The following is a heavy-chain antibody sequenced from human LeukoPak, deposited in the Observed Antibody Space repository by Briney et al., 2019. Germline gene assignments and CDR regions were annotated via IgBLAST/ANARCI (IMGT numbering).Heavy chain of an antibody. CDR2: ISISSNYI. CDR1: GFTFSRYS. D-gene: IGHD6-19*01. CDR3: AKSPWTVAGTIDY. V-gene: IGHV3-21*01. J-gene: IGHJ4*02. Sequence: GGSLRLSCAASGFTFSRYSMNWVRQAPGKGLEWVSSISISSNYIYYADSVKGRFTISRDDSKNTLDLQMNSLRVEDTAVYYCAKSPWTVAGTIDYWGQGTLVTVSS.